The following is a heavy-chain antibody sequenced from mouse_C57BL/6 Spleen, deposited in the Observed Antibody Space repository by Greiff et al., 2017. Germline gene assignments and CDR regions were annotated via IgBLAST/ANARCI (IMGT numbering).Heavy chain of an antibody. D-gene: IGHD2-5*01. V-gene: IGHV1-15*01. CDR1: GYTFTDYE. CDR2: IDPETGGT. CDR3: TLSNYRFFAY. Sequence: VQLQQSGAELVRPGASVTLSCKASGYTFTDYEMHWVKQTPVHGLEWIGAIDPETGGTAYNQKFKGKAILTADKSSSTAYMELRSLTSEDSAVYYCTLSNYRFFAYWCQGTLVTVSA. J-gene: IGHJ3*01.